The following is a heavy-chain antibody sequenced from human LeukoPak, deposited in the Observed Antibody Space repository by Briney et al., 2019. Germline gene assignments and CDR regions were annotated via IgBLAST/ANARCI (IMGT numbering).Heavy chain of an antibody. Sequence: PSETLSLTCTVTGGSIGSYYWSWIRQPPGKGLEWIGYIYNSGSTNYSPSLKSQVTISVDTPKNQFSLKLSSVTAEDTAVYYCARPSRDGYRYTFDYWGQGILVTVSS. CDR3: ARPSRDGYRYTFDY. D-gene: IGHD5-24*01. CDR2: IYNSGST. CDR1: GGSIGSYY. V-gene: IGHV4-59*01. J-gene: IGHJ4*02.